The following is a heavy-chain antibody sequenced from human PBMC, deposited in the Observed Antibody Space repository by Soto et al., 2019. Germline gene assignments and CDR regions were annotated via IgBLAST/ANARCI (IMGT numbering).Heavy chain of an antibody. D-gene: IGHD3-22*01. V-gene: IGHV5-10-1*01. J-gene: IGHJ4*02. CDR3: ARHGNYYDSSGYWSY. CDR2: IDPSDSYT. Sequence: PGESLKISCKGSGYSFTSYWISWVRQMPGKGLEWMGRIDPSDSYTNYSPSFQGHVTISADKSISTAYLQWSSLKASDTAMYYCARHGNYYDSSGYWSYWGQGTLVTVSS. CDR1: GYSFTSYW.